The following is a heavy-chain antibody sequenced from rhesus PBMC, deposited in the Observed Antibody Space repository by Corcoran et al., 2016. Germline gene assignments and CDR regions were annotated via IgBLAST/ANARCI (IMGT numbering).Heavy chain of an antibody. CDR2: ISGSGGST. J-gene: IGHJ5-1*01. CDR3: ARQTTGFWGNRFDV. D-gene: IGHD3-3*01. CDR1: GGSISGNS. Sequence: QLQLQESGPGLVKPSETLSLTCAVSGGSISGNSWSWIRQPPGKGLDWSGRISGSGGSTDYNPFLKSRVTISIDPSKNQLSLKLSSVTAADTAVYYCARQTTGFWGNRFDVWGAGVLVTVSS. V-gene: IGHV4-173*01.